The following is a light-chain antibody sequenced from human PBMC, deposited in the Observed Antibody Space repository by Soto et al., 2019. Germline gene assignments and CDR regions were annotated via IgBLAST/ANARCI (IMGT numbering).Light chain of an antibody. CDR3: QQYHTYPWT. CDR1: QSISSY. V-gene: IGKV1-5*01. Sequence: DIQMTQSPSTLSASVGDRVTITCRASQSISSYLAWYQQKPGKAPKVLIFDASSLESGVPSRFSGSGSGTEFTLSISGLQPDDFETYYCQQYHTYPWTLGQGTKVDIK. CDR2: DAS. J-gene: IGKJ1*01.